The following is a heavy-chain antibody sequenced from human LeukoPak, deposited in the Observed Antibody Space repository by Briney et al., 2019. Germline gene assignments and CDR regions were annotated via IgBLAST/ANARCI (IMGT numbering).Heavy chain of an antibody. CDR2: ISAYNGNT. J-gene: IGHJ4*02. D-gene: IGHD6-13*01. CDR3: ATYSSSWPLDN. V-gene: IGHV1-18*01. Sequence: GASVKVSCKASGYTFTSYGISWVRQAPGQGLEWMGWISAYNGNTNYAQKFQSRVTMTTDTSTSTAYMELRSLRSDDTAACYCATYSSSWPLDNWGQGTLVTVSS. CDR1: GYTFTSYG.